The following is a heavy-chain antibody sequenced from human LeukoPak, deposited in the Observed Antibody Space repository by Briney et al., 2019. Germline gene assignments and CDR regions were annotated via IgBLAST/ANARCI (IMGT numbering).Heavy chain of an antibody. CDR1: GLTFSSSS. CDR3: ANGRGPNTGPTLDY. CDR2: ISGSGENT. V-gene: IGHV3-23*01. J-gene: IGHJ4*02. Sequence: PGGSLRLSCAASGLTFSSSSMTWVRQAPGKGLEWVSCISGSGENTYYADSVRGRLTISRDNSKNTLFLQLNSLRAEDTAIYYCANGRGPNTGPTLDYWGQGTLVTVSS. D-gene: IGHD5-24*01.